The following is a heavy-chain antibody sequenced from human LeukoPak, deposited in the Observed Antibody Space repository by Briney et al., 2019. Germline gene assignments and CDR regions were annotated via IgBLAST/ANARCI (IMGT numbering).Heavy chain of an antibody. D-gene: IGHD3-3*01. CDR3: ATDYNDFWSATFDY. Sequence: KPGGSLRLSCAASGFTFNYYAMSWVRQAPGKGLEWVSSISNSRSYIYYADSVKGRFTISRDNAKNSLYLQMNSLRAEDTAVYYCATDYNDFWSATFDYWGQGTLVTVSS. V-gene: IGHV3-21*01. J-gene: IGHJ4*02. CDR2: ISNSRSYI. CDR1: GFTFNYYA.